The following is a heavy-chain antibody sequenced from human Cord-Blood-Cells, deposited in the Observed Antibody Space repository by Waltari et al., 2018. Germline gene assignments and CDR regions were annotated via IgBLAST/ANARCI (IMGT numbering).Heavy chain of an antibody. V-gene: IGHV1-69*01. J-gene: IGHJ3*02. CDR1: GGTFSSYA. CDR2: SIRSFGTA. CDR3: ARRLRVLEPDVYAFDI. D-gene: IGHD3-3*01. Sequence: QVQLVQSGAEVKKPGSSVKVSCKASGGTFSSYAISWVRQAPGQGLEWMGGSIRSFGTANYEQKFQGRVTITANDSTGTAYIELSSLRSEDTAVYYCARRLRVLEPDVYAFDIWGQGTMVTVSS.